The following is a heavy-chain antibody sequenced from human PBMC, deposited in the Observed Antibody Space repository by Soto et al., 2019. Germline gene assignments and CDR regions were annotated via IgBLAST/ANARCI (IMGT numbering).Heavy chain of an antibody. CDR1: GFTFSDFA. CDR3: ANSYSRNLYDYFAY. CDR2: ISGRGAST. D-gene: IGHD6-13*01. Sequence: EVQLLGSGGGLVQPGGSLRLSCAASGFTFSDFAMSWVRQAPGKGLEWVSAISGRGASTYYAYSVKGRFTISRDISKNTLYLQMNPLRAEDTALYYFANSYSRNLYDYFAYWGQGTLVTVSS. V-gene: IGHV3-23*01. J-gene: IGHJ4*02.